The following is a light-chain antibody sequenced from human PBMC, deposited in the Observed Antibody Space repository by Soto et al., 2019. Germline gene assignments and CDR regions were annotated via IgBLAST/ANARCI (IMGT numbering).Light chain of an antibody. CDR3: QQYGSSPWT. J-gene: IGKJ1*01. V-gene: IGKV3-20*01. CDR1: QTIRSNY. CDR2: GAS. Sequence: ETVLTQSPGTLSLSPGERATLSCRASQTIRSNYLAWYRQTPGQAPRLLIYGASNRATGIADRFSGSGSGTDFPLTISRLEPEDFALYSFQQYGSSPWTFGQGTKVEIK.